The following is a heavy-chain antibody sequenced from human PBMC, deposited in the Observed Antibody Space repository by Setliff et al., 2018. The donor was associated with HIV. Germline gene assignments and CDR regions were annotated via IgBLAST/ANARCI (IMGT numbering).Heavy chain of an antibody. CDR2: LHISGNS. CDR1: GASISSNY. J-gene: IGHJ4*02. CDR3: AREGGTDRYFDY. V-gene: IGHV4-4*07. Sequence: ETLSLTCNVSGASISSNYWSWIRQAAGKGLEWVGRLHISGNSNYSPSLKSRVNMSIDTSKNQFSLKVLSVTAADTAVYYCAREGGTDRYFDYWGPGTPVTVSS. D-gene: IGHD3-16*01.